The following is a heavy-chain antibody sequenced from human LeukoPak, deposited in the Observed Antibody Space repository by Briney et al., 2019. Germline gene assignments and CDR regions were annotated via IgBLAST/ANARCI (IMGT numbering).Heavy chain of an antibody. Sequence: SETLSLTCAVYGGSFSGYYCSWIRQPPGKGLEWIGEINHSGSTNYNPSPKSRVTISVDTSKNQFSLKLSSVTAADTAVYYCARVHQTVHDILTGSPGHAFDIWGQGTMVTVSS. J-gene: IGHJ3*02. CDR2: INHSGST. CDR3: ARVHQTVHDILTGSPGHAFDI. V-gene: IGHV4-34*01. CDR1: GGSFSGYY. D-gene: IGHD3-9*01.